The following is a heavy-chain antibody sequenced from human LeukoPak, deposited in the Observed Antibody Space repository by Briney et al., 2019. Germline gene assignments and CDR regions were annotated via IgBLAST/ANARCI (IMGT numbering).Heavy chain of an antibody. Sequence: PSETLSLTCTVSGYSISSGYYWGWLRQPPGKGLEWIGNIYHSGSTYYNPSLKSRITISVDTSKNQFSLKLTSVTAADTAVYYCARLQPRQGWFDPWGQGTLVTVSS. CDR3: ARLQPRQGWFDP. J-gene: IGHJ5*02. V-gene: IGHV4-38-2*02. CDR1: GYSISSGYY. CDR2: IYHSGST.